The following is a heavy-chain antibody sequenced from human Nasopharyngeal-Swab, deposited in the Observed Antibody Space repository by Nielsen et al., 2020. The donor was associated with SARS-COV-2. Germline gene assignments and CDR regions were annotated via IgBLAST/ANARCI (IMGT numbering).Heavy chain of an antibody. CDR1: GFPFSTSV. CDR2: ISTSGDRT. V-gene: IGHV3-23*01. J-gene: IGHJ4*01. Sequence: GGSLRLSCAASGFPFSTSVMTWVRQAPGKGLDWVSLISTSGDRTFYTDSVEGRFTISRDNSRNTLFLQMSSLRAEDTAVYYCAKYLGSGSYQAFCDYWGHGTLVTVSS. D-gene: IGHD1-26*01. CDR3: AKYLGSGSYQAFCDY.